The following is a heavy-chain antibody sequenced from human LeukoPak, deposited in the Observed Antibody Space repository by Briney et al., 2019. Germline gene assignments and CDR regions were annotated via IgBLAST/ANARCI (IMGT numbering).Heavy chain of an antibody. CDR1: GYTFTSYY. D-gene: IGHD3-22*01. Sequence: ASVKVSCKASGYTFTSYYMHWVRQAPGQGLEWMGIINPSGGSTSYAQKFQGRVTMTRDMSTSTVYVELSSLRSEDAAVYYCARGTNITMIVPFWFDPWGQGTLVTVSS. CDR2: INPSGGST. V-gene: IGHV1-46*01. CDR3: ARGTNITMIVPFWFDP. J-gene: IGHJ5*02.